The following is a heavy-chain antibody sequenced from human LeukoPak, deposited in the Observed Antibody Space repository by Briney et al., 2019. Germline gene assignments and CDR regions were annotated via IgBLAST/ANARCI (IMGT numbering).Heavy chain of an antibody. J-gene: IGHJ4*02. CDR1: GGSFSGFY. D-gene: IGHD3-10*01. Sequence: PSETLSLTCAVYGGSFSGFYWTWIRQPPGKGLGWIGEINQSGITNYSPSLKSRMVISVDTSKKQFSLKLNSVTAADTAVYYCARGGTFGEPFSRSWGQGTLVTVSS. CDR3: ARGGTFGEPFSRS. V-gene: IGHV4-34*01. CDR2: INQSGIT.